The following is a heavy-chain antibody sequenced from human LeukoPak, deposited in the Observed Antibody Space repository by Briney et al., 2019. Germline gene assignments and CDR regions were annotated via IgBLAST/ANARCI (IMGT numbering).Heavy chain of an antibody. D-gene: IGHD6-19*01. Sequence: PGGSLRLSCAASRFTFTSYWMSWVRQAPGKGLEWEANINRDGSEKYYVDSVKGRFTISRDNAKNSLYLQMNGLRGEDTAVYYCARVSEYSSGWYRNDYWGPGTLVTVSS. J-gene: IGHJ4*02. CDR2: INRDGSEK. CDR1: RFTFTSYW. V-gene: IGHV3-7*01. CDR3: ARVSEYSSGWYRNDY.